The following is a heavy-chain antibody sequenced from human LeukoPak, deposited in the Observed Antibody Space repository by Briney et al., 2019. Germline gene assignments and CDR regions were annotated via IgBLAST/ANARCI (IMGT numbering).Heavy chain of an antibody. CDR1: GGSISNYY. D-gene: IGHD1-26*01. V-gene: IGHV4-59*08. J-gene: IGHJ2*01. CDR2: IHYTGST. Sequence: PSETLSLTCTVSGGSISNYYWSWIRQPPGKGLEWIGYIHYTGSTNYNPTLKTRVTISVDTSKNQFSLNLNSVTAADTAVYYCARHVGDIAGEWYFDLWGGGPLVTVST. CDR3: ARHVGDIAGEWYFDL.